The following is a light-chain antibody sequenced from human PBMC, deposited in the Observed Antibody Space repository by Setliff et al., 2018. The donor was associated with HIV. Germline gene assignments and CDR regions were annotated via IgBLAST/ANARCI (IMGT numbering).Light chain of an antibody. V-gene: IGLV2-18*02. Sequence: QSVLAQPPSVSGSPGQSVTISCTGTSSDVGTYDCVSWYQQPPGTAPKLMIYEVNNRPSGVPDRFSGSKSGNTASLTISGLQAEDEADYYCSSYTSTDTWVFGGGTK. CDR1: SSDVGTYDC. CDR3: SSYTSTDTWV. J-gene: IGLJ3*02. CDR2: EVN.